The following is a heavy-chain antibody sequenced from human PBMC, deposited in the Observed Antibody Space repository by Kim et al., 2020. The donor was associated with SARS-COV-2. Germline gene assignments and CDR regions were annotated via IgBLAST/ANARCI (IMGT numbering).Heavy chain of an antibody. CDR1: GYTFTSYG. CDR2: ISAYNGNT. J-gene: IGHJ4*02. Sequence: ASVKVSCKASGYTFTSYGISWVRQAPGQGLEWMGWISAYNGNTNYAQKLQGRVTRTTDTSTSTAYMELRSLRSDDTAVYYCARLSTRGIAAAGPINYWGQGTLVTVSS. V-gene: IGHV1-18*01. D-gene: IGHD6-13*01. CDR3: ARLSTRGIAAAGPINY.